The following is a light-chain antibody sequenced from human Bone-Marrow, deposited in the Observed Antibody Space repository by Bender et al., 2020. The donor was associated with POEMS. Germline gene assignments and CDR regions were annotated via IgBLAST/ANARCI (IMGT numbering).Light chain of an antibody. J-gene: IGLJ3*02. CDR3: SSYTSSSTWV. CDR2: EVT. Sequence: QSALTQPASVSGSPGQSITISCIGTSSDVGDSNYVSWYQQHPGSAPKLMIYEVTKRPSGVSSRFSGSKSGNTASLTISGLQAEDESDFYCSSYTSSSTWVFGGGTKLTVL. CDR1: SSDVGDSNY. V-gene: IGLV2-14*01.